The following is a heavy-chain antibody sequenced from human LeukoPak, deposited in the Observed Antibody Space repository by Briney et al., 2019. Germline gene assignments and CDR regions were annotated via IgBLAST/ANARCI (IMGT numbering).Heavy chain of an antibody. V-gene: IGHV3-7*01. J-gene: IGHJ4*02. D-gene: IGHD5-12*01. CDR2: IKQDGSEK. CDR3: ARQYSGYDTYYFDY. CDR1: GFTFSSYW. Sequence: GGSLRLSCAASGFTFSSYWMSWVRQAPGKGPEWVANIKQDGSEKYYVDSVKGRFTISRDNAKNSLYLQMDSLRAEDTAVYYCARQYSGYDTYYFDYWGQGTLVTVSS.